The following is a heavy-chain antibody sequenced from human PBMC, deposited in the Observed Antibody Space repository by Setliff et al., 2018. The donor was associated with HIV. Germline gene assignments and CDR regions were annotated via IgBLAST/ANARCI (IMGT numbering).Heavy chain of an antibody. Sequence: SGHTLVNPTQPLTLTCTFSGFSLSTNGVGVGWIRQPPGKALEWLALIYWDDDKRYSPSLQSRLTVTKDTSRNQVDLTVSNMDPVDTATYFCVHVSYYREVYFDAWGQGILVTVSS. CDR1: GFSLSTNGVG. V-gene: IGHV2-5*02. CDR2: IYWDDDK. J-gene: IGHJ4*01. CDR3: VHVSYYREVYFDA. D-gene: IGHD3-10*01.